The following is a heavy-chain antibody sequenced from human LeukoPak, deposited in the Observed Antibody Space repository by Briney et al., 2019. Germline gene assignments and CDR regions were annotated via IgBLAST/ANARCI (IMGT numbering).Heavy chain of an antibody. CDR2: ISAYNGNT. V-gene: IGHV1-18*01. Sequence: ASVEVSCKASGYSFSSYGISWVRQAPGQGLEWMGWISAYNGNTNYAQKLQGRVTMTTDTSTSTAYMELRSLRSDDTAVYYCARGGWQQLALDYWGQGTLVTVSS. D-gene: IGHD6-13*01. CDR1: GYSFSSYG. J-gene: IGHJ4*02. CDR3: ARGGWQQLALDY.